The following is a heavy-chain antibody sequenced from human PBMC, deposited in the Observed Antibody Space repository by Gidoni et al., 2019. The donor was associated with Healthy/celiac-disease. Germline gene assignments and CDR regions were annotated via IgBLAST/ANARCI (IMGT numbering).Heavy chain of an antibody. V-gene: IGHV1-18*01. Sequence: QVQLVQSGAEVKKPGASVKVSCKAAGYTCTSYGISWVRQAPGQGLEWMGWISAYNGNTNYAQKLQGRVTMTTDTSTSTAYMELRSLRSDDTAVYYCAREVTYYDILTGYSADYYYYYMDVWGKGTTVTVSS. J-gene: IGHJ6*03. CDR1: GYTCTSYG. CDR3: AREVTYYDILTGYSADYYYYYMDV. D-gene: IGHD3-9*01. CDR2: ISAYNGNT.